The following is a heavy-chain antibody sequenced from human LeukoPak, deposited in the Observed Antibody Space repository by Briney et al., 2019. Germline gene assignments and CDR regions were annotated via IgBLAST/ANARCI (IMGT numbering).Heavy chain of an antibody. Sequence: PGGSLRLSCAASGFTFSNYGMSWVRQAPGKGLEWVSGINWNGGSRGYADSVKGRFTISRDNAKNSLYLQMNSLRAEDTAVYYCAELGITMIGGVWGKGTTVTISS. CDR2: INWNGGSR. J-gene: IGHJ6*04. D-gene: IGHD3-10*02. CDR3: AELGITMIGGV. CDR1: GFTFSNYG. V-gene: IGHV3-20*04.